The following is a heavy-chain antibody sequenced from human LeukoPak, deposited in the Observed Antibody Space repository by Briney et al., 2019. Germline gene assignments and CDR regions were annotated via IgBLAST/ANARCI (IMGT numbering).Heavy chain of an antibody. CDR3: AKCGDYGDYVYFDY. V-gene: IGHV3-30*02. D-gene: IGHD4-17*01. CDR1: GFTFSSYG. CDR2: IRYDGSNK. J-gene: IGHJ4*02. Sequence: GGSLRLSCAASGFTFSSYGMHWVRQAPGKGLEWVAFIRYDGSNKYYADSVKGRFTISRDNSKNTLYLQMNSLRAEDTAAYYCAKCGDYGDYVYFDYWGQGTLVTVSS.